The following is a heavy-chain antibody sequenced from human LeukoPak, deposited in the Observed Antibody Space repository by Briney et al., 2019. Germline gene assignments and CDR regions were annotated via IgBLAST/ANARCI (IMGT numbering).Heavy chain of an antibody. J-gene: IGHJ4*02. CDR3: AKGRPFDY. CDR2: ISWNSGSI. V-gene: IGHV3-9*01. CDR1: GFTFDDYA. Sequence: PGGSLRLPCAASGFTFDDYAMHWVRQAPGKGLEWVPGISWNSGSIGYADSVKGRFTISRDNAKNSLYLQMNSLRAEDTALYYCAKGRPFDYWGQGTLVTVSS.